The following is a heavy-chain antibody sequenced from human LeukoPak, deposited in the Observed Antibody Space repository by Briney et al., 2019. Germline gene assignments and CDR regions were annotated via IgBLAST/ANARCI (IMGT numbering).Heavy chain of an antibody. CDR1: GFTFSSYA. V-gene: IGHV3-30-3*01. J-gene: IGHJ6*02. CDR2: ISYDGSNK. D-gene: IGHD5-18*01. Sequence: GGSLRLSCAASGFTFSSYAMHWVRQAPGKGLEWVAVISYDGSNKYYADSVKGRFTISRDNSKNTLYLQLNSLRAEDTAVYYCARDSGYSHGFSHRKYYYYGMDVWGQGTTVTVSS. CDR3: ARDSGYSHGFSHRKYYYYGMDV.